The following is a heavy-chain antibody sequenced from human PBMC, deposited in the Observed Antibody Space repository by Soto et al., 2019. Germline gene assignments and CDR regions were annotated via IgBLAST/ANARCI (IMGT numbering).Heavy chain of an antibody. J-gene: IGHJ4*02. D-gene: IGHD2-15*01. Sequence: QVQLVQSGAAVKKPAASVKVSCKASGYSFTTHDITWLRKAPGKGLEWVGGISTDRGDTIYPQNLQGRVTMTTDSSTSTVYMELKSLRSDDTAVYYCARDDLNRGGKYFDYWGQGTLVTVSS. CDR3: ARDDLNRGGKYFDY. CDR2: ISTDRGDT. CDR1: GYSFTTHD. V-gene: IGHV1-18*01.